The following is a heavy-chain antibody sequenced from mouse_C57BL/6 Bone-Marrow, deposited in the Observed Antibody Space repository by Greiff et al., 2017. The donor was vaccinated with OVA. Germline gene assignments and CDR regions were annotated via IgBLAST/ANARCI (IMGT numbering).Heavy chain of an antibody. CDR1: GYSFTSYY. CDR3: ARPYYYGTDGYFDV. D-gene: IGHD1-1*01. J-gene: IGHJ1*03. CDR2: IYPGSGNT. Sequence: QVQLQQSGPELVKPGASVKISCKASGYSFTSYYIHWVKQRPGQGLEWIGWIYPGSGNTKYNEKFKGKATLTADTSSSTAYRQLSSLTSEDSAVYYCARPYYYGTDGYFDVWGTGTTVTVSS. V-gene: IGHV1-66*01.